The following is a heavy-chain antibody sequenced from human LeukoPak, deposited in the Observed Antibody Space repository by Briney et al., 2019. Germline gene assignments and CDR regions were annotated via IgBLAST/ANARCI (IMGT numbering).Heavy chain of an antibody. V-gene: IGHV1-18*01. CDR3: ARDTFSEEQQLAPGDDAFDI. CDR2: ISAYNGNT. J-gene: IGHJ3*02. D-gene: IGHD6-13*01. CDR1: GYTFTSYG. Sequence: ASVKVSCKASGYTFTSYGISWVRQAPGQGLEWMGWISAYNGNTNYAQKLQGRVTMTTDTSTSTAYMELRSLRSDDTAVYYCARDTFSEEQQLAPGDDAFDIWGQGTMVTVSS.